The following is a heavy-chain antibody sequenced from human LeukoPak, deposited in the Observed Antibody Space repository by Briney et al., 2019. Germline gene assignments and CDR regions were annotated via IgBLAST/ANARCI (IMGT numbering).Heavy chain of an antibody. J-gene: IGHJ4*02. CDR2: INSDGTIT. Sequence: PGESLRLSCAASGFIFSSYWMHWVRQIPGKGLVWVSRINSDGTITNYADSVKGRFTISRDSAKNTAYLQMNSLTAEDTAVYYCARDMTGNVADYWGQGTLVTVSS. V-gene: IGHV3-74*01. D-gene: IGHD3-9*01. CDR1: GFIFSSYW. CDR3: ARDMTGNVADY.